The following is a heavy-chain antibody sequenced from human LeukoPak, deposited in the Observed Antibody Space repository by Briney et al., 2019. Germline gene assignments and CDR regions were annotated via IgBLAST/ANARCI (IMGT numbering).Heavy chain of an antibody. CDR2: ISSSSSTI. CDR1: GFTFSSYS. V-gene: IGHV3-48*01. Sequence: GGSLGLSCAASGFTFSSYSMNWVRQAPGKGLEWVSYISSSSSTIYYADSVKGRFTISRDNSKNTLYLQMNSLRAEDTAVYYCAKAWSAMDLDYWGQGTLVTVSS. J-gene: IGHJ4*02. CDR3: AKAWSAMDLDY. D-gene: IGHD5-18*01.